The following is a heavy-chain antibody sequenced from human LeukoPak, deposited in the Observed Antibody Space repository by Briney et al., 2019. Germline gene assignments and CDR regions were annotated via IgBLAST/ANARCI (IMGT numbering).Heavy chain of an antibody. J-gene: IGHJ2*01. V-gene: IGHV4-61*02. D-gene: IGHD3-22*01. CDR1: GGSISSGSYY. CDR3: ARDYYDTGFFDL. CDR2: IYTSGST. Sequence: PSETLSLTCTVSGGSISSGSYYWSWIRQLAGKGLEWIGRIYTSGSTNYNPSLKSRVTISVDTSKNQFSLKLSSVTAADTAVYYCARDYYDTGFFDLWGRGTLVTVSS.